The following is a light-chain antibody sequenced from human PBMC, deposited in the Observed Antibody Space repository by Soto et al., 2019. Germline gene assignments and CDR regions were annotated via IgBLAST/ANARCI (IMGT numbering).Light chain of an antibody. CDR3: QQYGSSSLT. V-gene: IGKV3-20*01. Sequence: EIVLTQSPGTLSLSPGERATLSCRASQSVSSSYLAWYQQKPGQAPRLLIYGTSSRATAIPGRFSGSGSGTDFTLTISRLEPEDLAGYYCQQYGSSSLTFGQGTKVEIK. CDR1: QSVSSSY. J-gene: IGKJ1*01. CDR2: GTS.